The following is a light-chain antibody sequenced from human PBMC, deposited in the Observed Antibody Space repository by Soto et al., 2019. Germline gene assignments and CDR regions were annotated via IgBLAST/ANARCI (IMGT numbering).Light chain of an antibody. V-gene: IGKV3-20*01. J-gene: IGKJ4*01. CDR3: QQYNSLPLT. CDR2: GAS. Sequence: IVFTQSPCTLSFSPAQRSTLSFRASQSVSSLAWYQQKPGQAPRLLIYGASTRATGIPDRFSGSGSGTDFTLTISRLEPEDFAVYYCQQYNSLPLTFGGGTKVDI. CDR1: QSVSS.